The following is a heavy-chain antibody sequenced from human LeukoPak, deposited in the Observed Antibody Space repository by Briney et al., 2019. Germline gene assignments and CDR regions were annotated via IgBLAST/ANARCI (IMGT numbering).Heavy chain of an antibody. D-gene: IGHD5-24*01. V-gene: IGHV3-69-1*01. Sequence: VRQAPXXGLEWVSYISSSSTIYYADSVKGRFTISRDNAKNSLYLQMNSLRAEDTAVYYCARDQMAYYYAMDVWGQGTTVTVSS. CDR3: ARDQMAYYYAMDV. J-gene: IGHJ6*02. CDR2: ISSSSTI.